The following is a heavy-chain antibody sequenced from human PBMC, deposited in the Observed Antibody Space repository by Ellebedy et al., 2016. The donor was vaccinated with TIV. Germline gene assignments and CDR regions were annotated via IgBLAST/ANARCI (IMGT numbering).Heavy chain of an antibody. V-gene: IGHV3-66*01. CDR3: ARDPGGGGNYGDNWFDP. CDR1: GFTVSNYF. D-gene: IGHD4-17*01. J-gene: IGHJ5*02. CDR2: IYRDGGT. Sequence: GGSLRLSCAASGFTVSNYFMNWVRQAPGKGLERVSVIYRDGGTNYTDSVKGRFTISRDNSKNTLYLQMNSLRAEDTAVYYCARDPGGGGNYGDNWFDPWGQGTLVTVSS.